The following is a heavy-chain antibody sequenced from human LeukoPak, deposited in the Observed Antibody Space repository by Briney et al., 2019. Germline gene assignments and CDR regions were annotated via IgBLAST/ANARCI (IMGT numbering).Heavy chain of an antibody. CDR1: GFTFSSYS. V-gene: IGHV3-21*01. D-gene: IGHD4-17*01. CDR2: ISSSSSYI. CDR3: ARDGTPVTTDY. Sequence: GGSLRLSCAASGFTFSSYSMNWVRQAPGKGLEWVSSISSSSSYIYYADSVKGRFTISRDNAKNSLYLQVNSLRAEDTAVYYCARDGTPVTTDYWGQGTLVTVSS. J-gene: IGHJ4*02.